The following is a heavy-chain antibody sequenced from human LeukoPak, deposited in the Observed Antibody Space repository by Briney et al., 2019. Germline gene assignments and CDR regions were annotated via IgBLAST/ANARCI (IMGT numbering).Heavy chain of an antibody. Sequence: GGSLRLSCAASGFTFSSYAMHWVRQAPGKGLEWVAVISYDGSNKYYADSVKGRFTISRDNSKNTLYLQMNSLRAEDTAVYYCARAYCGGDCYTYDAFDIWGQGTMVTVSS. CDR3: ARAYCGGDCYTYDAFDI. V-gene: IGHV3-30*04. CDR2: ISYDGSNK. CDR1: GFTFSSYA. D-gene: IGHD2-21*02. J-gene: IGHJ3*02.